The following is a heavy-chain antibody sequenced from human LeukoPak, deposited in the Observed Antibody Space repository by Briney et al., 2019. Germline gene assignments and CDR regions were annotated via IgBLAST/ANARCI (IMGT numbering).Heavy chain of an antibody. CDR3: ARDRYYDSSGYSQYYFDY. V-gene: IGHV3-48*01. CDR2: ISSSSSTI. Sequence: PGGSLRLSCAASGLTFSSYSMNWVRQAPGKGLEWVSYISSSSSTIYYADSVKGRFTISRDNAKNSLYLQMNSLRAEDTAVYYCARDRYYDSSGYSQYYFDYWGQGTLVTVSS. CDR1: GLTFSSYS. J-gene: IGHJ4*02. D-gene: IGHD3-22*01.